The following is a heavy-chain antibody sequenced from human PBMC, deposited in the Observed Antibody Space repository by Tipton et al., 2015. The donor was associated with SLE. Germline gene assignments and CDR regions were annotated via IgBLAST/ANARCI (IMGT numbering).Heavy chain of an antibody. V-gene: IGHV3-66*01. CDR3: AKCRGGSFCRFDY. D-gene: IGHD3-16*01. J-gene: IGHJ4*02. CDR1: GFAVNTNY. CDR2: TFSDGST. Sequence: SLRPSCAASGFAVNTNYMSWVRQVPGKGLEWVSVTFSDGSTFYADSVKGRFTISGDNSKNALSLQMNNLRTEDTAVYYCAKCRGGSFCRFDYWGQGSLVTVSS.